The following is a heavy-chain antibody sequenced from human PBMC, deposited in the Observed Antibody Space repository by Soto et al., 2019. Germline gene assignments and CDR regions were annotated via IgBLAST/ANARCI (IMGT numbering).Heavy chain of an antibody. J-gene: IGHJ4*02. CDR3: AKRFDDSSTSSFDH. CDR2: ISGNGARA. D-gene: IGHD6-6*01. CDR1: GFTFDSYV. Sequence: PGGSLRLSCAASGFTFDSYVMTWVRQAPGKGLEWVAGISGNGARAYYGDYVKGRFILSRDNSKNTQYLQMNSLRVEDTALYYCAKRFDDSSTSSFDHWGLGTLVTVSS. V-gene: IGHV3-23*01.